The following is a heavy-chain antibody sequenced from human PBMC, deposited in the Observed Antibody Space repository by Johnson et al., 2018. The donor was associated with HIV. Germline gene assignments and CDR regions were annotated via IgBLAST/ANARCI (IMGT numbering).Heavy chain of an antibody. J-gene: IGHJ3*02. D-gene: IGHD3-3*01. CDR2: INQDGSEK. V-gene: IGHV3-7*01. CDR1: GFTFSRYW. Sequence: VQLVESGGGLVQPGGSLRLSCAASGFTFSRYWMSWVRQAPGKGLEWVANINQDGSEKYYVDSVKGRFTISRDNAKNSLYLQMNSLRAEDTAVYYCARDMSGSAWGGAFDIWGQGTRVTV. CDR3: ARDMSGSAWGGAFDI.